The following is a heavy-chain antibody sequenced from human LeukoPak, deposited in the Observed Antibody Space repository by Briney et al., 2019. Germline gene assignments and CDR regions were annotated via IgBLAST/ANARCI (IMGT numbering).Heavy chain of an antibody. CDR3: ARAMVRGVRYYYYGMDV. Sequence: ASVKVSCKASGYTFTSYDINWVRQATGQGLEWMGWMNPNSGNTGYAQKFQGRVTMTRDTSTSTVYMELSSLRSEDTAVYYCARAMVRGVRYYYYGMDVWGQGTTVTVSS. J-gene: IGHJ6*02. CDR2: MNPNSGNT. D-gene: IGHD3-10*01. CDR1: GYTFTSYD. V-gene: IGHV1-8*01.